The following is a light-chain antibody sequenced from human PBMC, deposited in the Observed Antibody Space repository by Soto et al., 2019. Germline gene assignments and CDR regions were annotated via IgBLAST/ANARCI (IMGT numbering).Light chain of an antibody. CDR3: CSYARSTTWV. Sequence: QSALTQPASVSGSPGQSITISCTGTSSDVGGYNLVSWYQQHPGKAPKLMIFEGSRRPSGISTRFSGSKSGNTASLTISGLQAEGEGDYYCCSYARSTTWVFGGGTKLTVL. CDR2: EGS. J-gene: IGLJ3*02. CDR1: SSDVGGYNL. V-gene: IGLV2-23*01.